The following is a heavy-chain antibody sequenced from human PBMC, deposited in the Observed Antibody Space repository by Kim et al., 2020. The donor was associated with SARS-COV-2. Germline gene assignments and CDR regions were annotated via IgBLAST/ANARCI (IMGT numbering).Heavy chain of an antibody. D-gene: IGHD2-2*03. CDR3: ARDMDIVVVVEHYYYGMDV. Sequence: GGSLRLSCAASGFTFSSYAMHWVRQAPGKGLEWVAVISYDGSNKYYADSVKGRLTISRDNSKNTLYLQMNSLRAEDTAVYYCARDMDIVVVVEHYYYGMDVWGQGTTVTVSS. CDR2: ISYDGSNK. CDR1: GFTFSSYA. V-gene: IGHV3-30*04. J-gene: IGHJ6*02.